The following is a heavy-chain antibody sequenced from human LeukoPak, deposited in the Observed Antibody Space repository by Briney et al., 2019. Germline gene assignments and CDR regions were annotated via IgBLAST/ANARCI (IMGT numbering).Heavy chain of an antibody. CDR1: GFTVSGNY. V-gene: IGHV3-53*05. CDR2: IYSGGTT. CDR3: ARDPQRSYSGYEIDF. D-gene: IGHD5-12*01. J-gene: IGHJ4*02. Sequence: GGSLRLSCAVSGFTVSGNYMSWVRQAPGKGLEWVSLIYSGGTTYYADSVKGRFTISRDNSKNTLYLQINSLRPEDTAVYYCARDPQRSYSGYEIDFWGQGTLVTVSS.